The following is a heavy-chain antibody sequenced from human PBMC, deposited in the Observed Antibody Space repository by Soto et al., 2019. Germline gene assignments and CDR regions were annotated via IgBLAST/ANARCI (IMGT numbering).Heavy chain of an antibody. D-gene: IGHD3-16*02. CDR2: TYYRSKWYN. V-gene: IGHV6-1*01. J-gene: IGHJ6*02. CDR3: ARESGGVDYVWGSYRYSPIGMDV. CDR1: GDSVSSNSAA. Sequence: SQTVSLTYGISGDSVSSNSAAWKWIRQSRSRGLEWLGRTYYRSKWYNDYAVSVKSRITINPDTSKNQFSLQLNSVTPEDTAVYYCARESGGVDYVWGSYRYSPIGMDVWGQGTTVTVSS.